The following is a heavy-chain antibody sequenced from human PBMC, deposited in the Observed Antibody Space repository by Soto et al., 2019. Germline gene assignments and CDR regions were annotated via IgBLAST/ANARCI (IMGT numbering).Heavy chain of an antibody. Sequence: EVQLLESGGGLVQPGGSLRLSCAASGFTFSSYAMSWVRQAPGKGLEWVAAISSSGGRTYYADSVKSRFTISRANSKNTMYLQMNSLRAEVTVVYYCAKEVDFWGCYSSFDYCGQDTLVTVSS. J-gene: IGHJ4*02. D-gene: IGHD3-3*01. CDR1: GFTFSSYA. CDR3: AKEVDFWGCYSSFDY. V-gene: IGHV3-23*01. CDR2: ISSSGGRT.